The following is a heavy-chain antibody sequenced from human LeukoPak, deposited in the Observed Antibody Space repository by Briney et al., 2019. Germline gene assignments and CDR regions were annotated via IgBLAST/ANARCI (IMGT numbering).Heavy chain of an antibody. D-gene: IGHD7-27*01. CDR2: IISIFGTA. J-gene: IGHJ4*02. CDR1: GYTFTSYG. V-gene: IGHV1-69*13. CDR3: ARVTTWGSHPRNFDY. Sequence: GASVKVSCKASGYTFTSYGISWVRQAPGQGLEWMGGIISIFGTANYAQKFQGRVTITADESTSTAYMELSSLRSEDTAVYYCARVTTWGSHPRNFDYWGQGTLVTVSS.